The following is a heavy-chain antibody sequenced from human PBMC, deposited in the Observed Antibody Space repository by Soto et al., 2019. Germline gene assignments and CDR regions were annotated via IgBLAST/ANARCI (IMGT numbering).Heavy chain of an antibody. CDR3: AGDLRLSGEAFDV. V-gene: IGHV3-74*01. Sequence: GGSLRLSCVASGFAFSSSWMHWVRQAPGKGLVWISPTDYDGRFSTYADSVEGRFTISRDNARNTLFLQMNSLRVDDTAIYYCAGDLRLSGEAFDVWGQGTVVTVSS. J-gene: IGHJ3*01. CDR2: TDYDGRFS. CDR1: GFAFSSSW. D-gene: IGHD3-3*01.